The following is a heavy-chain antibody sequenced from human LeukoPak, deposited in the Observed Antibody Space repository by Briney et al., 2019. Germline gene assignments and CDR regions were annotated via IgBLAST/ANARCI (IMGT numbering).Heavy chain of an antibody. D-gene: IGHD3-22*01. CDR1: GYTFTSYD. CDR2: MNPNSGNT. J-gene: IGHJ5*02. Sequence: ASVKVSCKASGYTFTSYDINWVRQATGQGLEWMGWMNPNSGNTGYAQKFQGRVTITRNTSISTAYMELSSLRSEDTAVYYCARGSYYYDSSGYYYANWFDPWGQGTLVTVSS. CDR3: ARGSYYYDSSGYYYANWFDP. V-gene: IGHV1-8*03.